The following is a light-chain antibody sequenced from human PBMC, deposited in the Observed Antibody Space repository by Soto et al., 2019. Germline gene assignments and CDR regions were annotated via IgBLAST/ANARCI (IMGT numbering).Light chain of an antibody. J-gene: IGKJ1*01. CDR1: QNIGTW. CDR3: QQYATYSPST. V-gene: IGKV1-5*01. Sequence: DIQLTQSPSTLSASVGDSVTITCRASQNIGTWLAWYQHRPGEGPKLLIHDASTLESGVPSRFSGGGSATEFSLTINSLESGDSGTYHCQQYATYSPSTFGQGTTVEIK. CDR2: DAS.